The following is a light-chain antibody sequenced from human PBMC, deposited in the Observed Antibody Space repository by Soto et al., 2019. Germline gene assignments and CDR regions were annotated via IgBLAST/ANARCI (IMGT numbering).Light chain of an antibody. Sequence: EIVLTPAPTTLSLSPGERATLSCLASQSVSSSLAWYQQKPGQSPRLLIYDTSNRATGIPARFSGSGSGTDFTLTISSLEPEDFAVYYCQQRTNWRITFGQGTRLEIK. V-gene: IGKV3-11*01. CDR2: DTS. J-gene: IGKJ5*01. CDR3: QQRTNWRIT. CDR1: QSVSSS.